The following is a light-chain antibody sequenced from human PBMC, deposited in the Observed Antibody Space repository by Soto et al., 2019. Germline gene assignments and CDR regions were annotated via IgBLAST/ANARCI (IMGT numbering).Light chain of an antibody. CDR2: GAS. V-gene: IGKV3D-7*01. J-gene: IGKJ4*01. Sequence: EIVMTQSPATLSLSPGERATLSCRASQSVSSSYLSWYQQKPGQAPRLLIYGASTRATGIPARFSGSGSGTDFTLTISSLQPEDFAVYYCQQDYNFHLTFGGGTKVDIK. CDR3: QQDYNFHLT. CDR1: QSVSSSY.